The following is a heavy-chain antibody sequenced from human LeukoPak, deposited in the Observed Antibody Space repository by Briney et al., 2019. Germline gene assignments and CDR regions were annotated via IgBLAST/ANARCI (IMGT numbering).Heavy chain of an antibody. CDR2: ISSSSSYI. CDR1: GFTFSSYS. Sequence: GGSLRLSCAASGFTFSSYSMNWVRQAPGKGLEWVSSISSSSSYIYYADSVKGRFTISRDNAKNSLYLQMNSLRAEDTAVYYCARDYEASEAGTFDYWGQGTLVTVSS. V-gene: IGHV3-21*01. J-gene: IGHJ4*02. D-gene: IGHD3-16*01. CDR3: ARDYEASEAGTFDY.